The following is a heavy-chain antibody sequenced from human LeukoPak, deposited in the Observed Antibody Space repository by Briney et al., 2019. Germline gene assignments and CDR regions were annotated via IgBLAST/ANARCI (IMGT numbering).Heavy chain of an antibody. CDR1: GFTFSDFY. V-gene: IGHV3-11*01. D-gene: IGHD1-26*01. J-gene: IGHJ4*02. CDR2: ISSSGSTI. Sequence: GGSLRLSCAASGFTFSDFYMTWIRQAPGKGLEWVSYISSSGSTIYYADSVKGRFTISRDNAKNSLYLQMNSLRAEDTAVYYCARVWYSGSYPVNYWGQGTLVTVSP. CDR3: ARVWYSGSYPVNY.